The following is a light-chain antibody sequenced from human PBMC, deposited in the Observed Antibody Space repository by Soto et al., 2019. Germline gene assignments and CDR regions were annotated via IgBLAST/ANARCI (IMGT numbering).Light chain of an antibody. CDR3: QQRDNWPWT. CDR1: RRVSSY. J-gene: IGKJ1*01. CDR2: DAS. V-gene: IGKV3-11*01. Sequence: ETVLTQSPATLSLSPGDRATLSCRASRRVSSYLAWYQQKAGQAPRLLIYDASNRAAGTPARFSGSGSGTDFTLTISSLEPEDFAVYCCQQRDNWPWTFGQGTKVEI.